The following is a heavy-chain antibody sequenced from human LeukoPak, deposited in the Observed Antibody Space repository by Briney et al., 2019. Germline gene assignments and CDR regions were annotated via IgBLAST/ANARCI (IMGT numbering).Heavy chain of an antibody. CDR1: GGSFSGYY. CDR2: INHSGST. CDR3: ARGRFDGDYESPNY. J-gene: IGHJ4*02. V-gene: IGHV4-34*01. Sequence: SETLSLTCAVYGGSFSGYYWSWIRQPPGKGLEWIGEINHSGSTNYNPSLKSRVTISVDTSKNQFSLKLSSVTAADTAVYYCARGRFDGDYESPNYWGQGTLVTVSS. D-gene: IGHD4-17*01.